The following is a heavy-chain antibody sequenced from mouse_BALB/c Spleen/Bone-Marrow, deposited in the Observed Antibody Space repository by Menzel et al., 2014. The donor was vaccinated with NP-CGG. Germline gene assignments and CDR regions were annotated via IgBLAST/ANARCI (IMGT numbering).Heavy chain of an antibody. J-gene: IGHJ4*01. V-gene: IGHV5-9-2*01. CDR1: GLTFNRYV. Sequence: EVKVVESGGGLVKPGGSLKLSCAATGLTFNRYVMSWVRQTPEKRLEWVASISVGGSYSYYPDSVKGRFTISRDNAKNSLYLQMSSLRSEDTAMFYCARRGYGNHGYYAMDYWGQGTSVTVSS. CDR2: ISVGGSYS. D-gene: IGHD2-1*01. CDR3: ARRGYGNHGYYAMDY.